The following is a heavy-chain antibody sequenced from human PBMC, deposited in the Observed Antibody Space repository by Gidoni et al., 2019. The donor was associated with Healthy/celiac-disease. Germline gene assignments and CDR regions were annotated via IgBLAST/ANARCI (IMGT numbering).Heavy chain of an antibody. CDR2: ISSSSSYI. CDR1: GFTFRSYS. D-gene: IGHD3-22*01. Sequence: EVQLVESGGGLVKPGGSLRLSCAASGFTFRSYSLNWVRQAPGKGLEWVSSISSSSSYIYYADSVKGRFTISRDNAKNSLYLQMNSLRAEDTAVYYCARVDSPEYDSSGYSTPFYGMDVWGQGTTVTVSS. CDR3: ARVDSPEYDSSGYSTPFYGMDV. J-gene: IGHJ6*02. V-gene: IGHV3-21*01.